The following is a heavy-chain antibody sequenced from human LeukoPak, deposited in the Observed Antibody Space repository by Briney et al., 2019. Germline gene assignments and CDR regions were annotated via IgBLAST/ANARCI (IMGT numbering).Heavy chain of an antibody. V-gene: IGHV3-53*01. CDR2: LYNTGST. CDR1: GFTVSSNY. J-gene: IGHJ4*02. D-gene: IGHD6-19*01. Sequence: PGRSLRLSCAASGFTVSSNYMSWVRQAPGKGLECVSVLYNTGSTYYADSVKGRFTISRDNSKNTLYLQMNSLRAEDTAVYYCASPKYTSGPFNYWGQGALVTVSS. CDR3: ASPKYTSGPFNY.